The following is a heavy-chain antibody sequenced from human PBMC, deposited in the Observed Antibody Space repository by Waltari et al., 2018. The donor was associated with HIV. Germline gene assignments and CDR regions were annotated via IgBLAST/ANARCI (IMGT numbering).Heavy chain of an antibody. CDR1: GFAFKNYW. Sequence: EVQLVESGGGLVKPGESLRVSCEASGFAFKNYWMSWFRQAPEKGLEWVGRIKSKQSGGTVDYAAPVKGRFTISRDDSKNMMYLQMDSLESEDTAVYYCTTGSSGAEDYWGQGTLVTVSS. CDR2: IKSKQSGGTV. V-gene: IGHV3-15*01. D-gene: IGHD3-22*01. CDR3: TTGSSGAEDY. J-gene: IGHJ4*02.